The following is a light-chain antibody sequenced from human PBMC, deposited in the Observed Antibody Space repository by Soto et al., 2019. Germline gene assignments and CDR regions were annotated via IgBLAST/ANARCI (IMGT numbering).Light chain of an antibody. CDR2: DAS. V-gene: IGKV3-11*01. CDR3: QQRSNWPT. Sequence: EIVLTQSPATLSLSPGERATISCRARQSVSSYLAWYQQKPGQAPRLLIYDASNRATGIPARFSGSGSGTDFTLTISSLAHEDFAVYYCQQRSNWPTFGQGTRLEIK. CDR1: QSVSSY. J-gene: IGKJ5*01.